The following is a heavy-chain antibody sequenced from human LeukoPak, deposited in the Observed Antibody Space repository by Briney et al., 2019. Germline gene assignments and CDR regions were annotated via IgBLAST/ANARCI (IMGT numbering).Heavy chain of an antibody. V-gene: IGHV3-21*01. CDR1: GFTFSNYN. J-gene: IGHJ4*02. Sequence: GGSLRLSCAASGFTFSNYNMNWVRQAPGKGLEWVSSITSGGTYIYYADSAEGRFTISRDDAKNSLYLQMDSLRAEDTAVYYCARDSAGYWSGGSCYPFDSWGQGTLVTVSS. CDR3: ARDSAGYWSGGSCYPFDS. CDR2: ITSGGTYI. D-gene: IGHD2-15*01.